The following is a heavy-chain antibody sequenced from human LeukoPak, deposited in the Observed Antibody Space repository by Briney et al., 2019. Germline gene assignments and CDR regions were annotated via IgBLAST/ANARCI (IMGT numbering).Heavy chain of an antibody. CDR1: GFTSSSYS. Sequence: GGSLRLSCAASGFTSSSYSMNWVRQAPGKGLEWVSYISSSSSTIYYADSVKGRFTISRDNAKNSLYLQMNSLRAEDTAVYYCARDLNNWGFAFGADEPHAFDIWGQGTMVTVSS. D-gene: IGHD7-27*01. CDR3: ARDLNNWGFAFGADEPHAFDI. V-gene: IGHV3-48*04. CDR2: ISSSSSTI. J-gene: IGHJ3*02.